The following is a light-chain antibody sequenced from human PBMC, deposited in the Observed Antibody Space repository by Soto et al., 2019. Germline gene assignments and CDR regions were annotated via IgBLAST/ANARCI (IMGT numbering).Light chain of an antibody. V-gene: IGKV1-5*03. CDR3: QQYNSYSLT. Sequence: DIQMTQSPSTLSASVGDRVTITCRASQSISSWLAWYQQKPGKAPKLLIYKASSLESGVPSRFSGSGSGTEFTLTITSLQPNDFATYYCQQYNSYSLTFGGGTKVEIK. CDR1: QSISSW. J-gene: IGKJ4*01. CDR2: KAS.